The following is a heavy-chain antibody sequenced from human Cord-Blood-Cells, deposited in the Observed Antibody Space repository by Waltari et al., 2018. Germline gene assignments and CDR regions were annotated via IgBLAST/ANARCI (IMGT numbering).Heavy chain of an antibody. CDR3: ARTGRSSWYFDY. V-gene: IGHV4-34*01. J-gene: IGHJ4*02. D-gene: IGHD6-13*01. Sequence: QVQLQQWGAGLLKPSETLSLTCAVYGGSFSGYYWSWIRQPPGKGLEWIGEIKHRGSTNSNPSLKRRVTISVDTSKNQFSLKLSSVTAADTAVYYCARTGRSSWYFDYWGQGTLVTVSS. CDR2: IKHRGST. CDR1: GGSFSGYY.